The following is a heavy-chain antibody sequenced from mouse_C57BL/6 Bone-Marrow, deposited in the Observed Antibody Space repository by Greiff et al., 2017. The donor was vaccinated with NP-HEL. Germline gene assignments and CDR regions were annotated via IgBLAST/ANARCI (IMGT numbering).Heavy chain of an antibody. V-gene: IGHV1-55*01. CDR2: IHPGSGST. CDR3: AREDGCYPAWFAY. Sequence: VQLQQPGAELVKPGASVKMSCKASGYTFTSYWITWVKQRPGQGLEWIGDIHPGSGSTNYNEKFKSKATLTVDKSSSTAYMQLSSLTSEDSAVYYCAREDGCYPAWFAYWGQGALVTVSA. J-gene: IGHJ3*01. D-gene: IGHD1-1*02. CDR1: GYTFTSYW.